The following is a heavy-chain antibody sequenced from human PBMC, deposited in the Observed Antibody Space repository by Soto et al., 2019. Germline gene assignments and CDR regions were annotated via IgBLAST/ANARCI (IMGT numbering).Heavy chain of an antibody. CDR2: NYYIGKA. V-gene: IGHV4-59*02. J-gene: IGHJ4*02. D-gene: IGHD5-18*01. Sequence: AETLASTCVVSGDSVTSSYWSWIRQPPGEGLEWIGLNYYIGKADYNTSLKSRATISVDTSKNLLSLILTSVTAADTAVYFCARSTSYTYSGFGSWGQGTLVTVSS. CDR1: GDSVTSSY. CDR3: ARSTSYTYSGFGS.